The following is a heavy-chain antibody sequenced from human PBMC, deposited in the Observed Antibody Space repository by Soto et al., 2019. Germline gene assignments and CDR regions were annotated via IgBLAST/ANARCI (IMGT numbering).Heavy chain of an antibody. CDR2: INPSGGST. V-gene: IGHV1-46*01. D-gene: IGHD6-13*01. CDR3: ARGYSSSWYALSYYYYGMDV. J-gene: IGHJ6*02. CDR1: GYTFTSYY. Sequence: GASVKVSCKASGYTFTSYYMHWVRQAPGQGLEWMGIINPSGGSTSYAQKFQGRVTMTRDTSTSTVYMELSSLRSEDTAGYYCARGYSSSWYALSYYYYGMDVWGQGTTVTVS.